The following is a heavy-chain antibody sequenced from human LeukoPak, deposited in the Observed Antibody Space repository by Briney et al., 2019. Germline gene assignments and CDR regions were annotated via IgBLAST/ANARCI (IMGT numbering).Heavy chain of an antibody. J-gene: IGHJ4*02. D-gene: IGHD2-2*01. V-gene: IGHV4-34*01. CDR3: ARIIGYCSSTSCAEY. CDR2: INHSGST. CDR1: GGSFSGYY. Sequence: PSETLSLTCAVYGGSFSGYYWSWIRQPPGKGLEWIGEINHSGSTNYNPSLKSRVTISVDTPKNQFSLKLSSVTAADTAVYYCARIIGYCSSTSCAEYWGQGTLVTVSS.